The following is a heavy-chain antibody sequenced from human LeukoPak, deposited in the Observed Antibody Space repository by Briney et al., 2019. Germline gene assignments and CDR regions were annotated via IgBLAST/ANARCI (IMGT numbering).Heavy chain of an antibody. CDR3: ARENKQLDYYYGMDV. CDR1: GYTFTSYA. CDR2: INAGNGNT. V-gene: IGHV1-3*01. Sequence: ASVKVSCKASGYTFTSYAMHWVRQAPGQRLEWMGWINAGNGNTKYSQKFQGRVTITRDTSASTAYMELSSLRSEDTAVYHCARENKQLDYYYGMDVWGQGTTVTVSS. J-gene: IGHJ6*02. D-gene: IGHD6-6*01.